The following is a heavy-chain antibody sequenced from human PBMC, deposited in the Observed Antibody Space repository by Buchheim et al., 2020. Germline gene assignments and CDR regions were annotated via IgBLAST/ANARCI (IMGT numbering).Heavy chain of an antibody. J-gene: IGHJ2*01. CDR3: VRDSPGSSYFDL. CDR2: IYYSGST. D-gene: IGHD6-6*01. CDR1: GGSISGYH. V-gene: IGHV4-59*01. Sequence: QVQLQESGPGLVKPSETLSLTCTVSGGSISGYHWSWIRQPPGKGLEWIGYIYYSGSTTYNPSLKSRVLLTVATSKHEFPLNLSSVTAADTAVYFCVRDSPGSSYFDLWGRGTL.